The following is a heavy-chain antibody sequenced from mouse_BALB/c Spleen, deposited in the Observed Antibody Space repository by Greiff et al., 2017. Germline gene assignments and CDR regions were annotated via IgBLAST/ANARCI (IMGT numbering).Heavy chain of an antibody. J-gene: IGHJ4*01. CDR3: ARGCYDRSYAMDY. Sequence: QVQLKESGPGLVAPSQSLSITCTVSGFTLTGYGVNWVRQPPGKGLEWLGMIWGDGSTDYNSALKSRLSISKDNSKSQVFLKMNSLQTDDTARYYCARGCYDRSYAMDYWGQGTSVTVAS. D-gene: IGHD2-14*01. V-gene: IGHV2-6-7*01. CDR2: IWGDGST. CDR1: GFTLTGYG.